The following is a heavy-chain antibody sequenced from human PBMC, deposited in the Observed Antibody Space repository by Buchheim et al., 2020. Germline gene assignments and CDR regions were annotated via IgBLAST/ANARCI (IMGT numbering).Heavy chain of an antibody. CDR2: IIPILGIA. D-gene: IGHD3-10*01. CDR1: GGTFSSYA. J-gene: IGHJ4*02. V-gene: IGHV1-69*04. CDR3: ARARVYGSESYYGDY. Sequence: VKKPGSSVKVSCKASGGTFSSYAISWVRQAPGQGLEWMGRIIPILGIANYAQKFQGRVTITADKSTSTAYMELSSLRSEDTAVYYCARARVYGSESYYGDYWGQGTL.